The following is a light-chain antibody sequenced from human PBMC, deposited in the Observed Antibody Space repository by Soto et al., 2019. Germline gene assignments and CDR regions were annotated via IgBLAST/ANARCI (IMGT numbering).Light chain of an antibody. Sequence: QSVLTQPAYVSGSPGQSITISCTGTSSDVGGYNHVSWYQQHPGKAPKLMISEVSNRPSGVSNRFSGSKFANTASLTISGLQAEDEADYYCSSYTSSITMLFGGGTKLTVL. J-gene: IGLJ2*01. CDR2: EVS. CDR1: SSDVGGYNH. V-gene: IGLV2-14*01. CDR3: SSYTSSITML.